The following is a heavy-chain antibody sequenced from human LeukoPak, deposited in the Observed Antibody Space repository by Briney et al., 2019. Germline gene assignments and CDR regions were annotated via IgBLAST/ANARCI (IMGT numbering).Heavy chain of an antibody. CDR2: IYYSGST. CDR1: GGSLSIYF. D-gene: IGHD3-22*01. V-gene: IGHV4-59*12. CDR3: GRDARPYYYDSSGYYSRAFDI. J-gene: IGHJ3*02. Sequence: PSETLSLTRTVSGGSLSIYFWSCIRPPPGKGLEWSAYIYYSGSTKYNPPLKSRVTISLDTSKNQFSTKLSSVTAADTDLYYCGRDARPYYYDSSGYYSRAFDIWGQGTMVTVSS.